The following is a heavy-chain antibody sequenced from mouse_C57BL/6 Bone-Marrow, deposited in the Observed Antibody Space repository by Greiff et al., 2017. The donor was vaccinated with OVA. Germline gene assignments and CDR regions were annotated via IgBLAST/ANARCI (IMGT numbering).Heavy chain of an antibody. Sequence: VKLQQPGAELVKPGASVKLSCKASGYTFTSYWMHWVKQRPGRGLEWIGRIAPNSGGTKYNEKFKSKATLTVDKPSSTAYMQLSSLTSEDSAVYYCARSLYYGSSSYWYFDVWGTGTTVTVSS. D-gene: IGHD1-1*01. V-gene: IGHV1-72*01. CDR2: IAPNSGGT. CDR1: GYTFTSYW. J-gene: IGHJ1*03. CDR3: ARSLYYGSSSYWYFDV.